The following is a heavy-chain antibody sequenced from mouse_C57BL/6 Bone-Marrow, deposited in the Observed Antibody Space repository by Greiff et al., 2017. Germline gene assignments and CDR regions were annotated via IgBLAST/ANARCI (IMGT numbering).Heavy chain of an antibody. CDR3: ARWGYSGAMDY. Sequence: QVQLQQPGAELVRPGSSVKLSCKASGYTFTSYWMDWVKQRPGQGLEWIGYIYPSDSETNYNHTCKDKATLTVDKSSSTAYMQLSSLTSEDSAVYYCARWGYSGAMDYWGQGTSVTVSS. CDR1: GYTFTSYW. V-gene: IGHV1-61*01. J-gene: IGHJ4*01. CDR2: IYPSDSET. D-gene: IGHD3-1*01.